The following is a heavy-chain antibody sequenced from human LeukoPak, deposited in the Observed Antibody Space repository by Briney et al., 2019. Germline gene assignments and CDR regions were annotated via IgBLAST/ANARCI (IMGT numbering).Heavy chain of an antibody. D-gene: IGHD3-22*01. V-gene: IGHV3-13*01. J-gene: IGHJ6*03. CDR1: GFTFSSYD. CDR2: IGTAGEI. Sequence: GGSLRLSCAASGFTFSSYDIHWVRQATGKGLEWVSGIGTAGEIYYPGSVKGRFTISRENAKNSSYLQMNSLRAEDTAVYYCAKTYYDSSGYGVYYYYYMDVWGKGTTVTISS. CDR3: AKTYYDSSGYGVYYYYYMDV.